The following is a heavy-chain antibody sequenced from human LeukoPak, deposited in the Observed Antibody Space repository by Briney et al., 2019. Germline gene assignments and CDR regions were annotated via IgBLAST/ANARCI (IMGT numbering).Heavy chain of an antibody. CDR2: IYHSGST. V-gene: IGHV4-38-2*02. Sequence: SETLSLTCTVSGYSISSGYYWGWIRPPPGKGLEWIGSIYHSGSTYYNPSLKSRVTISVDTSKNQFSLKLSSVTAADTAVYYCARVRGLIVVVPAAGGDWFDPWGQGTLVTVSS. J-gene: IGHJ5*02. CDR1: GYSISSGYY. D-gene: IGHD2-2*01. CDR3: ARVRGLIVVVPAAGGDWFDP.